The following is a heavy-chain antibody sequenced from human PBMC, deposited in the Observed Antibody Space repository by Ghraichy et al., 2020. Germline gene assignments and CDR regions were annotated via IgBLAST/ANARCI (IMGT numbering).Heavy chain of an antibody. Sequence: GESLNISCAVSGFTLSSHWMHWVRQAPGKGLVWVSRIHPDGSDTTYADSVKGRFTISRDNAENMVYLQMNSLRAEDAAVYYCVRARTVAGTGPHFDYWGQGALVTVSS. CDR1: GFTLSSHW. D-gene: IGHD6-13*01. CDR3: VRARTVAGTGPHFDY. V-gene: IGHV3-74*01. CDR2: IHPDGSDT. J-gene: IGHJ4*02.